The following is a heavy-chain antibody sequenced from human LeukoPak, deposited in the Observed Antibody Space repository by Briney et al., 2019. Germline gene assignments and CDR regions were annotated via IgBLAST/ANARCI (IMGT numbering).Heavy chain of an antibody. Sequence: PGGSLRLSCAASGFTFSDYYMSWIRQAPGKGLEWVSYISPTSSYTYYADSVEGRFTISRDTAQKSLYLQMNSLRVEDTAMYYCARGHYGLDVWGQGTTLTVSS. V-gene: IGHV3-11*05. CDR3: ARGHYGLDV. CDR2: ISPTSSYT. J-gene: IGHJ6*02. CDR1: GFTFSDYY.